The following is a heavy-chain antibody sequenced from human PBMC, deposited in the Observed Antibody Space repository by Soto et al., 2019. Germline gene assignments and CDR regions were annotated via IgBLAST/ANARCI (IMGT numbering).Heavy chain of an antibody. Sequence: RASVKVSCKASGHTFTGYYMHWVRQAPGQGLEWMGWINPNTGGTNYAQKFQGRVTMTRDTSISTAYMELSRLRSDDTAVYYCARGPLSEYYFDYWGQGTLVPSPQ. CDR1: GHTFTGYY. J-gene: IGHJ4*02. V-gene: IGHV1-2*02. CDR3: ARGPLSEYYFDY. CDR2: INPNTGGT.